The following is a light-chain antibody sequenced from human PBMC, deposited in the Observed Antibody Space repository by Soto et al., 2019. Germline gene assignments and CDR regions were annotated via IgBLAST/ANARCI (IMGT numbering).Light chain of an antibody. V-gene: IGKV3-11*01. J-gene: IGKJ5*01. CDR1: QSVSSY. Sequence: EIVVTQSPATLSLSPGERAALSCRASQSVSSYLAWYQQKPGQAPRLLIYDASNRATGIPARFSGSGSGTDFTLTISSLQSEDFAVYYCQQYNNWPPITFGQGTRLEIK. CDR3: QQYNNWPPIT. CDR2: DAS.